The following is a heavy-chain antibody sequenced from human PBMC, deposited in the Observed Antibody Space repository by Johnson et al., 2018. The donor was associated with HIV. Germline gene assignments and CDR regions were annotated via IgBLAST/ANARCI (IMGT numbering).Heavy chain of an antibody. CDR2: IKSKTDGGTT. D-gene: IGHD3-22*01. V-gene: IGHV3-15*01. CDR1: GFTFSNAW. Sequence: VQLVESGGGVVRPGGSLRLSCAASGFTFSNAWMSWVRQAPGKGLEWVGRIKSKTDGGTTDYAAPVKGRLTISRDDSKNTLYLQMNSLKTEDTAVYYCTTDGQDYYDRSGADAVDIWGQGTMVTVSS. CDR3: TTDGQDYYDRSGADAVDI. J-gene: IGHJ3*02.